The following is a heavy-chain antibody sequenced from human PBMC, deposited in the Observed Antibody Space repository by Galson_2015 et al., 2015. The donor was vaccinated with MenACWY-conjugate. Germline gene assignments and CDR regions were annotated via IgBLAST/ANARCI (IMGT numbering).Heavy chain of an antibody. CDR3: ARDPPHYYDNNYDMDV. D-gene: IGHD3-22*01. CDR1: GFTFSNYW. Sequence: SLRLSCAASGFTFSNYWMTWVRQAPGKGLEWVANINQDGSVNNYVDSVKGRFTISRDNAENSLRLQMDSLRAEDTAVYYCARDPPHYYDNNYDMDVWGQGTTVTVSS. J-gene: IGHJ6*02. V-gene: IGHV3-7*03. CDR2: INQDGSVN.